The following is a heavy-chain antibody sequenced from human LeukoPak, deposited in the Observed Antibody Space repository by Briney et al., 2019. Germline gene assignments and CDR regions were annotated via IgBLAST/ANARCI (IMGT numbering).Heavy chain of an antibody. CDR3: ARHNSLIVPAAEFDP. J-gene: IGHJ5*02. Sequence: GASLKISCKGSGYSFTSYWIGWVRQMPGKGLEWMGIIYPGDSDTRYSPSFQGQVTISADKSISTAYLQWSSLKASDTAMYYCARHNSLIVPAAEFDPWGQGTLVTVSS. V-gene: IGHV5-51*01. D-gene: IGHD2-2*01. CDR2: IYPGDSDT. CDR1: GYSFTSYW.